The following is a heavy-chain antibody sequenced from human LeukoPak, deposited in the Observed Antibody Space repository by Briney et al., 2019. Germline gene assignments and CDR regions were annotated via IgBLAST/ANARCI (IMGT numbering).Heavy chain of an antibody. CDR2: ILYSGST. Sequence: SETLSLTCTVSGGSISSYYWSWVRQPPGKGLEWIGNILYSGSTYYSPSLKSRVTISLDTSRNQFSLKLNSVTAADTAVYYCAKSNGYGLVGIWGQGTMVTVSS. J-gene: IGHJ3*02. V-gene: IGHV4-59*12. D-gene: IGHD3-10*01. CDR3: AKSNGYGLVGI. CDR1: GGSISSYY.